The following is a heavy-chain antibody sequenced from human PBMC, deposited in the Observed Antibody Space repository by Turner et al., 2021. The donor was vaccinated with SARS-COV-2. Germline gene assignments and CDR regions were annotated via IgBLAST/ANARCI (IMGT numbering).Heavy chain of an antibody. CDR3: ARECYSGHFDH. CDR1: GDKFSTNG. Sequence: QVHLVQSGAEVKTPGSAVKVACKVSGDKFSTNGISWVRQAPVKGLECMGGVVPIFGKSNYAQKFQSRVTITADELTTTAYMELSRLTSEDTAVYFCARECYSGHFDHWGQGTLVTVSS. CDR2: VVPIFGKS. D-gene: IGHD4-4*01. V-gene: IGHV1-69*01. J-gene: IGHJ4*02.